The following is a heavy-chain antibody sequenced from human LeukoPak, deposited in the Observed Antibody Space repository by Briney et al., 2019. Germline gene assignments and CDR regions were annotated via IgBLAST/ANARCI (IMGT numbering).Heavy chain of an antibody. CDR3: ARKLYGSGSSNAFDI. Sequence: RESGPALVKPTQTLTLTCTFSGFSLSTGEMSVSWVRQPPGKALEWLARIDWDDDKYYSTSLKTRLTISKDTSKNQVVLTMTNMDPVDTATYYCARKLYGSGSSNAFDIWAQGTMVTVSS. J-gene: IGHJ3*02. D-gene: IGHD3-10*01. V-gene: IGHV2-70*11. CDR1: GFSLSTGEMS. CDR2: IDWDDDK.